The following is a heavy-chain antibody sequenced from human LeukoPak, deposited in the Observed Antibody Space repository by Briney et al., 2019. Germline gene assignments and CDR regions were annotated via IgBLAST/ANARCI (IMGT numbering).Heavy chain of an antibody. J-gene: IGHJ3*02. CDR3: ARPPQINIAMIAFDI. V-gene: IGHV4-39*01. CDR1: GGSISSGSYY. CDR2: ISYSGST. Sequence: SETLSLTCTVSGGSISSGSYYWDWVRQPPGKGLEWIGTISYSGSTYYNPSLKSRVTISVDTSKNQFSLKLSSVTAADTAVYYCARPPQINIAMIAFDIWGQGTTVTVSS. D-gene: IGHD6-13*01.